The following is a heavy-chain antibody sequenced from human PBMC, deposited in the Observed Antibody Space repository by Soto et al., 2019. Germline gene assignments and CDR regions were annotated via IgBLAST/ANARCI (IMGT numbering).Heavy chain of an antibody. CDR1: GYNFISYW. CDR2: IYPGDSDA. CDR3: AQQAYFGSGTYYSDY. V-gene: IGHV5-51*01. J-gene: IGHJ4*02. Sequence: GESLKISCKASGYNFISYWIAWVRQMPGKGLEWMGIIYPGDSDATYSPSFEGQVTFSVDKSITTASLQWISLKASDTAMYYCAQQAYFGSGTYYSDYWGQGTQVTSPQ. D-gene: IGHD3-10*01.